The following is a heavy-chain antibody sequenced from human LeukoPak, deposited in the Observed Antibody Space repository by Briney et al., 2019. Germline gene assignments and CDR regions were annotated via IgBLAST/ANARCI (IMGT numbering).Heavy chain of an antibody. CDR3: AREGGIVIPFDY. V-gene: IGHV4-4*07. Sequence: SETLSLTCTVSGVSIGNYYWNWIRHPAGKGLEWIGRIYTSGSTNYNPSLKSRVTMSVDTSKKQLSLKLTSVTAADTAVYYCAREGGIVIPFDYWGQGTLVTVSS. CDR1: GVSIGNYY. CDR2: IYTSGST. D-gene: IGHD2/OR15-2a*01. J-gene: IGHJ4*02.